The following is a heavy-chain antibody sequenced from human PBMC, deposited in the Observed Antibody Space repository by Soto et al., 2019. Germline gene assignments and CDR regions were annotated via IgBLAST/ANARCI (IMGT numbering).Heavy chain of an antibody. Sequence: LRLSCVASGFTFSDFYMTWIRQAPGKGLEWLSYISPNSKYREYADSVKGRHTISRDNAKKSLYLQMNSLRAEDTAVYYCVRGGGGGQFDSWGQGTLVTVSS. CDR3: VRGGGGGQFDS. CDR2: ISPNSKYR. V-gene: IGHV3-11*06. CDR1: GFTFSDFY. J-gene: IGHJ4*02. D-gene: IGHD2-21*01.